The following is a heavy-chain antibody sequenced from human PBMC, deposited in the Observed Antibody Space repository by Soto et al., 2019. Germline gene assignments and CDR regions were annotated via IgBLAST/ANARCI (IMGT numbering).Heavy chain of an antibody. Sequence: QVQMEQSGPEVRKPGSSLKVSCKPSGGFLSSFAINWVRQAPGQGLEWMGRINPIVDVANSAQRFQDRITFTADKSTGTAYMELSSLRPDDTAVYYCARGDSSPWFYFDHWGLGSLVTVSS. CDR3: ARGDSSPWFYFDH. D-gene: IGHD6-13*01. J-gene: IGHJ4*02. CDR1: GGFLSSFA. CDR2: INPIVDVA. V-gene: IGHV1-69*04.